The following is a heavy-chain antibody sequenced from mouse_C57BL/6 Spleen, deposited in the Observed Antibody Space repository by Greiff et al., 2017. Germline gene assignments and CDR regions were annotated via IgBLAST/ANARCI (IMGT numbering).Heavy chain of an antibody. CDR1: GYTFTDYY. Sequence: EVQLQQSGPELVKPGASVKISCKASGYTFTDYYMNWVKQSHGKSLEWIGDINPNNGGTSYNQKFKGKATLTVDKSSSTAYMELRSLTSEDSAVYYCARGVDYLFDYWGQGTTLTVSS. V-gene: IGHV1-26*01. CDR3: ARGVDYLFDY. J-gene: IGHJ2*01. D-gene: IGHD2-4*01. CDR2: INPNNGGT.